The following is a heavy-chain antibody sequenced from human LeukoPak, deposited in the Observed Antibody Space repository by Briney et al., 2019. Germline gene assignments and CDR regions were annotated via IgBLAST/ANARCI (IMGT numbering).Heavy chain of an antibody. CDR1: GYRFTGYY. V-gene: IGHV1-2*02. J-gene: IGHJ4*02. D-gene: IGHD5-18*01. Sequence: ASVKVSCKASGYRFTGYYMHWMRQAPGQGPEWMGWINPNSGGTSYAQKFQGRVTMTRDTSISTAYMELSRLRSDDTAVYYCARAKVIVPDYWGQGTLVTVSS. CDR2: INPNSGGT. CDR3: ARAKVIVPDY.